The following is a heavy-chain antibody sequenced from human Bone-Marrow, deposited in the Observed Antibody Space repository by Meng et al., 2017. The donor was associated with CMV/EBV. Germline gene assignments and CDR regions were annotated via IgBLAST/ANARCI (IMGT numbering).Heavy chain of an antibody. V-gene: IGHV4-61*01. J-gene: IGHJ4*02. D-gene: IGHD2-21*01. CDR1: GGSVSSGSYY. CDR3: ARDSSGGDCCSLDY. CDR2: IYYSGST. Sequence: SETLSLTCTVSGGSVSSGSYYWSWIRQPPGKGLEWIGYIYYSGSTNYNPSLKSRVTISVDTSKNRFSLKLSSVTAADTAVYYCARDSSGGDCCSLDYWGQGTLVTVSS.